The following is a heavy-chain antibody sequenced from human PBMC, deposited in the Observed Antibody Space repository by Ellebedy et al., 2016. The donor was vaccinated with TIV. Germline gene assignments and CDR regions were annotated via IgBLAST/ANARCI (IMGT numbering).Heavy chain of an antibody. V-gene: IGHV3-7*03. CDR2: IKQDGSEK. CDR3: ARRGLAAGGTLLYY. CDR1: GFPFSSHW. Sequence: GESLKISCAASGFPFSSHWMTWVRQAPGKGLEWVAHIKQDGSEKYYVDSVKGRFTISRDNAENSLYLQMNSLRAEDTAVYYCARRGLAAGGTLLYYWGQGTLVTVSS. D-gene: IGHD6-13*01. J-gene: IGHJ4*02.